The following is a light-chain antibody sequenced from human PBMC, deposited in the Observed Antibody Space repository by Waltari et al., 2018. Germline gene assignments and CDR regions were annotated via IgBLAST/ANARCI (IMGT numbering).Light chain of an antibody. CDR2: DVT. CDR3: CSFAGTYTWV. V-gene: IGLV2-11*01. CDR1: TSDVGGYNY. J-gene: IGLJ3*02. Sequence: SALTQPRSVSGSPGQSVTISCTGTTSDVGGYNYVSWYQHHPGKAPKLMIFDVTQRPSVVPDRFSGSKSAHTASLTISGLQAEDEADYYCCSFAGTYTWVFGGGTKVTVL.